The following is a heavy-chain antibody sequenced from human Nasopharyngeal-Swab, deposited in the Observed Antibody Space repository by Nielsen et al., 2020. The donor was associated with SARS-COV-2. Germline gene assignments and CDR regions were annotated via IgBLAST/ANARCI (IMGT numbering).Heavy chain of an antibody. CDR2: INSDGSST. CDR3: ARDSLDYYDSSGLGY. CDR1: GFTFSSYW. J-gene: IGHJ4*02. V-gene: IGHV3-74*01. D-gene: IGHD3-22*01. Sequence: GESLKISCAASGFTFSSYWMHWVRQAPGKGLVWVSRINSDGSSTSYADSVKGRFTISRDNAKNTLYLQMNSLRAEDTAVYYCARDSLDYYDSSGLGYWGQGTLVTVSS.